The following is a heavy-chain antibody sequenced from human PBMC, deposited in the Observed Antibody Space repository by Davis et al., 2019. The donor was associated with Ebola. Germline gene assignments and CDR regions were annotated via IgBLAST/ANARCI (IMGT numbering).Heavy chain of an antibody. CDR2: ISPDGSDK. Sequence: GESLKISCAASGFTFSNAWMSWVRQAPGKVMEWVAVISPDGSDKNYADSGKGRFTISRDNSKNTLYLQMNSLRAEDTAVYYCARGWGGYDFWSGHDDYGMDVWGQGTTVTVSS. J-gene: IGHJ6*02. CDR1: GFTFSNAW. CDR3: ARGWGGYDFWSGHDDYGMDV. D-gene: IGHD3-3*01. V-gene: IGHV3-30*03.